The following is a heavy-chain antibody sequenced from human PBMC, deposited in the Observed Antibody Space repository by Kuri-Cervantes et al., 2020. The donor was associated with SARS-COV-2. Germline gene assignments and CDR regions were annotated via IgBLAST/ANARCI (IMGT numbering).Heavy chain of an antibody. CDR1: GYSISSGYY. CDR3: ARTSHYDQAFDY. V-gene: IGHV4-30-4*08. D-gene: IGHD4-11*01. CDR2: IYFSGST. Sequence: LRLSCTVSGYSISSGYYWSWSRQPPWKGMEWIGYIYFSGSTYYNPSLKSRVTISLDTSKKQCSLKLNSVTAADTAVYYCARTSHYDQAFDYWGQGTLVIVSS. J-gene: IGHJ4*02.